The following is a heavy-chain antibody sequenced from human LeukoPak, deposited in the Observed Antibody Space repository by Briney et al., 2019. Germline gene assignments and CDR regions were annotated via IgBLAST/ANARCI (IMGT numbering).Heavy chain of an antibody. J-gene: IGHJ3*02. CDR2: IYSGGGT. V-gene: IGHV3-53*01. CDR1: GFTVSSNY. CDR3: ASHVKQQLSAFDM. Sequence: GGSLRLSSAASGFTVSSNYMSWVRRAPGKGLEWVSVIYSGGGTYYADSVKGRFTISRDNSKNTLYLQMNSLRAEDTAVYYCASHVKQQLSAFDMWGQGTMVTVSS. D-gene: IGHD6-13*01.